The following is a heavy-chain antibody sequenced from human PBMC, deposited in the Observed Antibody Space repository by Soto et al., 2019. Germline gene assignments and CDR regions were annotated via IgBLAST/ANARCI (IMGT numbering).Heavy chain of an antibody. V-gene: IGHV4-39*01. D-gene: IGHD1-1*01. Sequence: QLQLQESGPGLVKASETLSLTCSVSGGSITTSASCWGWVRQPPGKGLGWIGRMGYAGGSHYIPSYNPSLESRVIMSADTSKNQFSLSLTSVTAADTAVYYCARNQGGTMCEYWGQGSLVTVSS. CDR2: MGYAGGS. J-gene: IGHJ4*02. CDR3: ARNQGGTMCEY. CDR1: GGSITTSASC.